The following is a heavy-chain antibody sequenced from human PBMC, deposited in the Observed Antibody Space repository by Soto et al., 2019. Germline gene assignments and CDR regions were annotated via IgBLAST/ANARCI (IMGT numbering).Heavy chain of an antibody. V-gene: IGHV3-30*04. J-gene: IGHJ4*02. Sequence: GGSLRLFCTASGFTFGDYAMSWFRQAPDKGLEWVAVTSYDGSNKYYADSVKGRFTISRDNSKNTLYLQMDSLRAEDTAVYYCAKERTVSGIWFFDYWGQGTPVTVSS. D-gene: IGHD6-19*01. CDR2: TSYDGSNK. CDR1: GFTFGDYA. CDR3: AKERTVSGIWFFDY.